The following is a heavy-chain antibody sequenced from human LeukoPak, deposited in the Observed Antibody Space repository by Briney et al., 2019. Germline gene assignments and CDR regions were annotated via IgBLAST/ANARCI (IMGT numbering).Heavy chain of an antibody. J-gene: IGHJ6*02. CDR1: GLTFSSYW. V-gene: IGHV3-74*01. CDR2: INTDGSHT. D-gene: IGHD1-26*01. Sequence: GGSLRLSCAASGLTFSSYWMHWVRQAPGKGLVWVSRINTDGSHTSYADSVKGRFTISRDNAKNTLYLQMNSLRAEDAAVYFCTRDSYFSNVYYGMDVWGQGATVTVSS. CDR3: TRDSYFSNVYYGMDV.